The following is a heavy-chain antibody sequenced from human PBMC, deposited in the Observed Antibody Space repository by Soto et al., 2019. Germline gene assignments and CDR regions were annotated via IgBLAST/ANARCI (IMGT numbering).Heavy chain of an antibody. V-gene: IGHV4-59*12. CDR3: ARYDYDNNIYSIDY. CDR2: MSNSGGT. J-gene: IGHJ4*02. D-gene: IGHD3-22*01. CDR1: GASITNYY. Sequence: TSETLSLTCTVSGASITNYYWTWIRQPPGKGLEWVGYMSNSGGTNSSPSLKSRITISVDTSKNQFSLKLSSVTAADTAVYYCARYDYDNNIYSIDYWGQGALVTVSS.